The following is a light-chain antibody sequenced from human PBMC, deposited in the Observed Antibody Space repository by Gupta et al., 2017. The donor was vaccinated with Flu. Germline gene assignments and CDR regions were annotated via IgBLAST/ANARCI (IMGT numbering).Light chain of an antibody. V-gene: IGLV2-8*01. CDR2: EVS. CDR1: SSDIGGYNY. Sequence: QSALTQPPSASGSPGQSVTISCTGTSSDIGGYNYVSWFQQHPVKAPKLIIYEVSKWPSGVPVRFSGSKSGNKASLTVSGLQADDEADYYCSSYAGSNGVIFGGGTKLTVL. J-gene: IGLJ2*01. CDR3: SSYAGSNGVI.